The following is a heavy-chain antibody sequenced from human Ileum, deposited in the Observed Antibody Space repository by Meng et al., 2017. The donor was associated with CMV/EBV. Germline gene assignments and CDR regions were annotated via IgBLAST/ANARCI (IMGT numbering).Heavy chain of an antibody. J-gene: IGHJ4*02. CDR3: ARDRGENYDSSGYYDS. V-gene: IGHV3-11*06. Sequence: QVQLVESGGGLVKPGGSLRLSGGXSGFTFSINYMSWIRQAPGKGLEWVSYISGSSQTNYADSVKGRFTISRDNAKNSLYLQMNSLRVEDTAVYYCARDRGENYDSSGYYDSWGQGTLVTVSS. CDR1: GFTFSINY. D-gene: IGHD3-22*01. CDR2: ISGSSQT.